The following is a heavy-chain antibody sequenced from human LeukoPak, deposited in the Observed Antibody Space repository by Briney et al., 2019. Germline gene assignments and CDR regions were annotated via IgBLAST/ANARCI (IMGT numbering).Heavy chain of an antibody. Sequence: SETLSLTCTVSGGSISSYYWSWIRQPPGKGLEWIGYIYYSGSTNYNPSLKSRVTISVDTSKNQFSLKLSSVTAADTAAYYCARGRQLVRFDYWGQGTLVTVSS. CDR2: IYYSGST. D-gene: IGHD6-13*01. CDR1: GGSISSYY. J-gene: IGHJ4*02. V-gene: IGHV4-59*01. CDR3: ARGRQLVRFDY.